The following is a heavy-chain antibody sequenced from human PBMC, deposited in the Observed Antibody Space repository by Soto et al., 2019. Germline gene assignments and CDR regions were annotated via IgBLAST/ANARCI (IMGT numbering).Heavy chain of an antibody. D-gene: IGHD4-17*01. V-gene: IGHV3-74*01. Sequence: GGSLRLSCAASGFTFNSYWMHWVRQAPGKGLVWVSHVNSDGSYTGYADSVKGRFTISRDNAKNTLYLQVNSLTADDTAVYYCASATTGSFDYWGQGTRVTVSS. CDR1: GFTFNSYW. CDR3: ASATTGSFDY. CDR2: VNSDGSYT. J-gene: IGHJ4*02.